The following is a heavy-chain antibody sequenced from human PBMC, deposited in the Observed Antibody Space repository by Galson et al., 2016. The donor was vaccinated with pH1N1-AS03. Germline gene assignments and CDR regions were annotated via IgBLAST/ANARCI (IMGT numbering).Heavy chain of an antibody. CDR1: GYTFSDYY. CDR3: ARGGGSSLDY. D-gene: IGHD1-26*01. V-gene: IGHV1-2*02. J-gene: IGHJ4*02. CDR2: INPSSGGT. Sequence: SVKVSCKASGYTFSDYYMHWVRQAPGQELEWMGWINPSSGGTKYTQKFQGRVTMTRDTSISTAYMELSRLTSDDTAAYFCARGGGSSLDYWGQGTLVPVSS.